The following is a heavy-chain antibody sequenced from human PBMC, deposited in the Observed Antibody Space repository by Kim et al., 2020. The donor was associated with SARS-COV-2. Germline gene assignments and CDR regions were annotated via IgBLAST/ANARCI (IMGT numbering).Heavy chain of an antibody. J-gene: IGHJ6*03. CDR3: ARVGGAETEWYQLLYSYYYYYMDV. CDR2: ISSSSSYI. CDR1: GFTFSSYS. D-gene: IGHD2-2*02. V-gene: IGHV3-21*01. Sequence: GGSLRLSCAASGFTFSSYSMNWVRQAPGKGLEWVSSISSSSSYIYYADSVKGRFTISRDNAKNSLYLQMNSLRAEDTAVYYCARVGGAETEWYQLLYSYYYYYMDVWGKGTTVTVSS.